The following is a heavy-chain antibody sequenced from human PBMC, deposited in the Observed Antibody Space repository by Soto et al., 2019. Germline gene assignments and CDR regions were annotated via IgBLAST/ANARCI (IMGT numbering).Heavy chain of an antibody. CDR1: GGSVSSGSFY. J-gene: IGHJ4*02. CDR3: ARSQTTVTSYDY. V-gene: IGHV4-61*01. Sequence: SETLSLTCTVYGGSVSSGSFYWSWIRQPPGKGLEWIGYIYDSGSTNYNPSLKSRVTISVDTSKNQFSLKLSSVTAAVTAVYYCARSQTTVTSYDYWGQGTLVTVSS. CDR2: IYDSGST. D-gene: IGHD4-17*01.